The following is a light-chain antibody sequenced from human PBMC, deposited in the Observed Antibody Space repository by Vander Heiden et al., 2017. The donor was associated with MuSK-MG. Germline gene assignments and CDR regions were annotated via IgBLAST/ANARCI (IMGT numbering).Light chain of an antibody. J-gene: IGKJ1*01. CDR3: QQRDSTPRT. CDR2: AAS. CDR1: QTISSY. Sequence: DIQMTQSPSSLSASVGDRVTLTCRASQTISSYLHWYQQKPGKAPKLLIYAASNLQSGVPSRFSGSASGTDFTLTISMLQPEDFATYYCQQRDSTPRTFGQGTKVEIK. V-gene: IGKV1-39*01.